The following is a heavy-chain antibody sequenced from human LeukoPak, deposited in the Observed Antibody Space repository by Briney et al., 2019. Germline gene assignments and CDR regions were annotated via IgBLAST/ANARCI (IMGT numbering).Heavy chain of an antibody. J-gene: IGHJ3*02. V-gene: IGHV4-30-2*01. Sequence: PSQTLSLTCAVSGGSISSGGYSWSWLRQPPGKGLEWIGYIYHSGSTYYNPSLKSRVTISVDRSKNQFSLKLSSVTAADTAVYYCARGHCGGDCYPTDAFDIWGQGTMVTVSS. CDR1: GGSISSGGYS. D-gene: IGHD2-21*02. CDR3: ARGHCGGDCYPTDAFDI. CDR2: IYHSGST.